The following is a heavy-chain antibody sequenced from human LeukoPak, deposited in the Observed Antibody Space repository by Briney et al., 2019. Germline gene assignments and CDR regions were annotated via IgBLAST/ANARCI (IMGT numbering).Heavy chain of an antibody. CDR1: GGTFSSYA. V-gene: IGHV1-18*01. Sequence: ASVKVSCKASGGTFSSYAISWVRQAPGQGLEWMGWISAYNGNTNYAQKLQGRVTMTTDTSTSTAYMELRSLRSDDTAVYYCARDWYYDSSGYSGYWGQGTLVTVSS. CDR3: ARDWYYDSSGYSGY. CDR2: ISAYNGNT. J-gene: IGHJ4*02. D-gene: IGHD3-22*01.